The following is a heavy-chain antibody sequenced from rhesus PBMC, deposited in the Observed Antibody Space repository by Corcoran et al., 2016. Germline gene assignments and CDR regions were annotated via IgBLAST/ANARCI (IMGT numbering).Heavy chain of an antibody. CDR1: GFTFSDYY. CDR3: ARAWVNYFDY. CDR2: SRNGGGST. V-gene: IGHV3-178*01. J-gene: IGHJ4*01. D-gene: IGHD5-24*01. Sequence: EVQLVESGGGLAKPGGSLRLSCAASGFTFSDYYMAWVRQGSGKGLDWVSLSRNGGGSTWYADSVKCRFTISRENAKNTLYLQMNSLRAEDTAVYYCARAWVNYFDYWGQGVLVTVSS.